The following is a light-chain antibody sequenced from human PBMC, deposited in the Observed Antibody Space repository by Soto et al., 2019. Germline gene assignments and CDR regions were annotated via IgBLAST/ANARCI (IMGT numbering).Light chain of an antibody. CDR2: DAS. J-gene: IGKJ4*01. CDR1: QSISSW. Sequence: DIQMTQSPSTLSASVGDRVTITCRASQSISSWLAWYQQKPGKAPKLLIYDASSLESGVPSRFSGSGSGTEFTLTISSLQPDDFATYNCLQYNSYPTFGGGTKV. V-gene: IGKV1-5*01. CDR3: LQYNSYPT.